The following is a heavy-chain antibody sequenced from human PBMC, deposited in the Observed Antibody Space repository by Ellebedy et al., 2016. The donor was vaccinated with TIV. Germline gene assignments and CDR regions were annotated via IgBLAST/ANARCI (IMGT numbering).Heavy chain of an antibody. Sequence: PGGSLRLSCEASGFVFDDYTMHWVRQAPGKGLEWVSFISWNGGDTYYADSVKGRFIISRDNSKNSLYLQLNSLRTEDTALYYCAKDNLPAYYESSGYGMDVWGQGTTVSVSS. CDR2: ISWNGGDT. CDR1: GFVFDDYT. J-gene: IGHJ6*02. V-gene: IGHV3-43*01. D-gene: IGHD3-22*01. CDR3: AKDNLPAYYESSGYGMDV.